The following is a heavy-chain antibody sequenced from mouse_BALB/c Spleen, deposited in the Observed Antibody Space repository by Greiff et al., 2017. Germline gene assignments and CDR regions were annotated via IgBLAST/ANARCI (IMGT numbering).Heavy chain of an antibody. CDR3: ARGNYYGNYEYFDV. CDR2: ISSGGST. Sequence: DVMLVESGGGLVKPGGSLKLSCAASGFTFSSYAMSWVRQTPEKRLEWVASISSGGSTYYPDSVKGRFTISRDNARNILYLQMSSLRSEDTAMYYCARGNYYGNYEYFDVWGAGTTVTVSS. J-gene: IGHJ1*01. CDR1: GFTFSSYA. D-gene: IGHD2-1*01. V-gene: IGHV5-6-5*01.